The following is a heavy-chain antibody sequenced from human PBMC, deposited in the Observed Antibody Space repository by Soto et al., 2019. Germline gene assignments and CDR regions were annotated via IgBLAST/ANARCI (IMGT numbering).Heavy chain of an antibody. Sequence: GGSLRLSCAASGFTVSSNYMSWVRQAPGKGLEWVSVIYSGGSTYYADSVKGRFTISRDNSRNTSISTAYMELSSLRSEDTAVYYCARDAESSGWYRIWFDPWGQGTLVTVSS. CDR1: GFTVSSNY. CDR3: ARDAESSGWYRIWFDP. V-gene: IGHV3-53*05. D-gene: IGHD6-19*01. CDR2: IYSGGST. J-gene: IGHJ5*02.